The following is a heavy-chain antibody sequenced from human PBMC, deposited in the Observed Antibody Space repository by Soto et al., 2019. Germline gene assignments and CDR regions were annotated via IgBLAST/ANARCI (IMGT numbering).Heavy chain of an antibody. V-gene: IGHV1-24*01. CDR2: FDPEDGET. D-gene: IGHD2-8*01. CDR1: GYTLTELS. CDR3: ATVLMVYVGRAFDI. Sequence: ASVKVSCKVSGYTLTELSMQWVRQAPGKGLEWMGGFDPEDGETIYAQKFQGRVTMTEDTSTDTVYMELSSLRSEDTAVYYCATVLMVYVGRAFDIWGQGTMVTVSS. J-gene: IGHJ3*02.